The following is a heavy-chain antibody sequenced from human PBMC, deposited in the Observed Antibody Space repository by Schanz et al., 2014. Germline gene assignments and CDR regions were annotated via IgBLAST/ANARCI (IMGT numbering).Heavy chain of an antibody. Sequence: EVQLLESGGGWVQPGGSLRLSCAASGFTFSDYSMNWVRQAPGKGPEWVSYIRSSSTPIYYADSVKGRFTISRDNAKNSLYLQMNSLRAEDTAVYYCTTDNGHFAFDFWGQGTMVTVSS. CDR2: IRSSSTPI. V-gene: IGHV3-48*01. D-gene: IGHD2-8*01. CDR3: TTDNGHFAFDF. CDR1: GFTFSDYS. J-gene: IGHJ3*01.